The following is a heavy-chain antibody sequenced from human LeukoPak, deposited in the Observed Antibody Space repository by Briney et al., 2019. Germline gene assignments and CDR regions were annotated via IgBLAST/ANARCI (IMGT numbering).Heavy chain of an antibody. CDR2: ISSSSSTI. CDR1: GFTFSSYS. Sequence: GGSLRLSCAASGFTFSSYSMNWVRQAPGKGLEWVSYISSSSSTIYYADSAKGRFTISRDNAKNSLYLQMNSLRDEDTAVYYCAKTRFLEWLLTPRDYGMDVWGQGTTVTVSS. V-gene: IGHV3-48*02. CDR3: AKTRFLEWLLTPRDYGMDV. J-gene: IGHJ6*02. D-gene: IGHD3-3*01.